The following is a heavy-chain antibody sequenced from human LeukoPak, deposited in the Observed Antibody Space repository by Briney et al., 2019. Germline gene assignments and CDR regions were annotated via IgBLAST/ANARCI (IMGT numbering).Heavy chain of an antibody. CDR2: IYWNDDK. D-gene: IGHD5-24*01. V-gene: IGHV2-5*01. CDR1: GGSISSYYW. CDR3: AHSSGWRWLQAGDSDY. J-gene: IGHJ4*02. Sequence: TLSLTCTVSGGSISSYYWSWIRQPPGKALEWLALIYWNDDKRYSPSLKSRLTITKDTSKNQVVLTMTNMDPVDTATYYCAHSSGWRWLQAGDSDYWGQGTLVTVSS.